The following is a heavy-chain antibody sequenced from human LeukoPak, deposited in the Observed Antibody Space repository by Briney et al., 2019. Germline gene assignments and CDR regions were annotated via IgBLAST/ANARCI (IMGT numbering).Heavy chain of an antibody. D-gene: IGHD6-13*01. Sequence: SETLSLTCTVSGGSISSSKYYWAWIRQPPGKGLEWIGSIYNSGSTYYNPSLKSRVTISADTSKNQISLKLSSVTAADAAVYYCARVVSSSWDYYYYMDVWGKGTTVTISS. CDR2: IYNSGST. V-gene: IGHV4-39*07. CDR1: GGSISSSKYY. CDR3: ARVVSSSWDYYYYMDV. J-gene: IGHJ6*03.